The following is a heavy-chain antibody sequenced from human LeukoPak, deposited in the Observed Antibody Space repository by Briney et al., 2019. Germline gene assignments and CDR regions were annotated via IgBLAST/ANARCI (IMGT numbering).Heavy chain of an antibody. V-gene: IGHV3-7*01. CDR1: GFPFSSYW. J-gene: IGHJ5*02. Sequence: GGSLRLSCAASGFPFSSYWMSWVRQAPGKGLEWVANIKQDGSEKYYVDSVKGRFTISRDNAKNSLYLQMNSLRAEDTAVYYCARDFRVVVAATPDWFDPWGQGTLVTVSS. CDR3: ARDFRVVVAATPDWFDP. D-gene: IGHD2-15*01. CDR2: IKQDGSEK.